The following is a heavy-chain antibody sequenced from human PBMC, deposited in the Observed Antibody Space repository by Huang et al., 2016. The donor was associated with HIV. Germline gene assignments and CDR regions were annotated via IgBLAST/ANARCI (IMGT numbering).Heavy chain of an antibody. D-gene: IGHD6-19*01. CDR3: ARHGRVAGHYYNNMDV. CDR2: IYYSGNT. J-gene: IGHJ6*02. Sequence: LQLQESGPGLVKSSETLSLICTVSGGSISSSSSYWGWIRQPPGKGPEWIGSIYYSGNTYHNPPRKSRVTISVDTSKNQFSLKVNAVTAADTAVYYCARHGRVAGHYYNNMDVWGRGTTVTVSS. V-gene: IGHV4-39*01. CDR1: GGSISSSSSY.